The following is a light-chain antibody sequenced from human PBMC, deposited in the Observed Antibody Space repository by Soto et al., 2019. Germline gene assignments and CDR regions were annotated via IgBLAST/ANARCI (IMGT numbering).Light chain of an antibody. CDR3: SSYTSRRTVI. CDR1: RSDVCGYTF. J-gene: IGLJ2*01. Sequence: QYVRTQPASVSVSPGQSITISCTGTRSDVCGYTFVSWYQHHPCKAPKLLIYEVSYRPSGVSDRFSGSKSGNTASLTTSGLQAEDEGDFYCSSYTSRRTVIFGGGTKVTVL. V-gene: IGLV2-14*01. CDR2: EVS.